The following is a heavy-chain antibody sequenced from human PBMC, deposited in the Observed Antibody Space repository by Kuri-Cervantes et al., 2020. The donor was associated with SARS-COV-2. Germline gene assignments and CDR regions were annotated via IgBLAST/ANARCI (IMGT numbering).Heavy chain of an antibody. J-gene: IGHJ6*02. Sequence: SETLSLTCTVSGGSISSGNYYWRWIRQPPGKGLEWIGYIYYSWSTYYNPSLKSRATISVDTSKNQFSLKLSSVTAADTAMYYCARRHHYYYYGTDVWGQGTTATVSS. CDR2: IYYSWST. V-gene: IGHV4-30-4*01. CDR1: GGSISSGNYY. CDR3: ARRHHYYYYGTDV.